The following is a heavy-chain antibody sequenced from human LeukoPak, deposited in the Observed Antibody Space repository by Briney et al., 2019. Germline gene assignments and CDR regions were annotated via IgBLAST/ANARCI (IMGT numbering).Heavy chain of an antibody. CDR2: ISWNSGSI. CDR3: AKRGSGSYLDY. CDR1: GFTFDDYA. J-gene: IGHJ4*02. V-gene: IGHV3-9*01. D-gene: IGHD1-26*01. Sequence: PGGSLRLSCAASGFTFDDYAMHWVRQAPGKGLEWVSGISWNSGSIGYADSAKGRFTISRDNAKNSLYLQMNSLRAEDTALYYCAKRGSGSYLDYWGQGTLVTVSS.